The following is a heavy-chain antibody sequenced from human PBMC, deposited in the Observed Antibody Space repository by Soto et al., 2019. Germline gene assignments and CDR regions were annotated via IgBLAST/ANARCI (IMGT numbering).Heavy chain of an antibody. D-gene: IGHD3-22*01. CDR1: GYTFITYG. CDR3: ARGPTDYYDNSANYFLDY. CDR2: ISTYNGNT. Sequence: QVQLVQSGAEVNKPGASVKVSCKASGYTFITYGVSCVRQAPGQGLDWLGWISTYNGNTRYAERLQGRVTMTTDTTTNTAYMELRNLRPDDTAVYYCARGPTDYYDNSANYFLDYWGQGTLVTVSS. V-gene: IGHV1-18*01. J-gene: IGHJ4*02.